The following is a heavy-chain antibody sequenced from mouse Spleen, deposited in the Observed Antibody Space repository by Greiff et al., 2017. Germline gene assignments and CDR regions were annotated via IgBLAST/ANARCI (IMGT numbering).Heavy chain of an antibody. CDR2: ISSGGSYT. CDR1: GFTFSSYA. V-gene: IGHV5-9-1*01. CDR3: ARHEDYGSSYDYFDY. J-gene: IGHJ2*01. D-gene: IGHD1-1*01. Sequence: DVMLVESGGGLVKPGGSLKLSCAASGFTFSSYAMSWVRQTPEKRLEWVATISSGGSYTYYPDSVKGRFTISRDNAKNTLYLQMSSLRSEDTAMYYCARHEDYGSSYDYFDYWGQGTTLTVSS.